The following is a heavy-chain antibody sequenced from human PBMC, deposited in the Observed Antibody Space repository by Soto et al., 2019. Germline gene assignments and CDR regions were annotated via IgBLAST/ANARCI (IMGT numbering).Heavy chain of an antibody. D-gene: IGHD1-26*01. Sequence: GGSLRLSCTASGFTFGDYAMSWVRQAPGKGLEWVGRIKSKTDGGTTDYAAPVKGRFTISRDDSKNTLYLQMNSLKTEDTAVYYCTTDAPVGATTFEEWGQGAPVTVSS. J-gene: IGHJ4*02. V-gene: IGHV3-15*01. CDR3: TTDAPVGATTFEE. CDR2: IKSKTDGGTT. CDR1: GFTFGDYA.